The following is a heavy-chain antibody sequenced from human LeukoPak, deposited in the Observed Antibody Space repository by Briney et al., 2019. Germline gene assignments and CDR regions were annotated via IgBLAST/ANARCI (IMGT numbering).Heavy chain of an antibody. J-gene: IGHJ3*02. Sequence: ASVKVSCKASGYTFTGYYMHWVRQAPGQGLEWMGWINPSGGSTSYAQKFQGRVTMTRDMSTSTVYMELSSLRSEDTAVYYCARLAVASDAFDIWGQGTMVTVSS. V-gene: IGHV1-46*01. D-gene: IGHD2-15*01. CDR2: INPSGGST. CDR1: GYTFTGYY. CDR3: ARLAVASDAFDI.